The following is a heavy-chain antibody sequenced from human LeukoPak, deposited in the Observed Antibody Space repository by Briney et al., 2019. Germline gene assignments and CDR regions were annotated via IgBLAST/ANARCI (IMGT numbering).Heavy chain of an antibody. V-gene: IGHV3-21*01. CDR2: ISSSSSYK. CDR1: GFTFSSYA. J-gene: IGHJ6*02. Sequence: GGSLRLSCAASGFTFSSYAMSWVRQAPGKGLEWVSLISSSSSYKYYGDSVKGRFTISRDNAKNSLYLQMNSLRAEDTAVYFCARDSEMASYGMDVWGQGTMVTVSS. CDR3: ARDSEMASYGMDV. D-gene: IGHD5-24*01.